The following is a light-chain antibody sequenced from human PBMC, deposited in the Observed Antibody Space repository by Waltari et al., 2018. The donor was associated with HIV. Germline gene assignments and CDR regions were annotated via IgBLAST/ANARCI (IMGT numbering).Light chain of an antibody. J-gene: IGLJ3*02. Sequence: QSLLTQPPSVSGAPGHNVTISCTGTSSNLGSGFDVHWYQFLPGIAPKLLIYGDSIRPSGVPDRCSGSKTDTTASLAITGLQAEDDGEYVCQSFDTSLRGLRVFGGGTQLTVL. CDR3: QSFDTSLRGLRV. CDR2: GDS. CDR1: SSNLGSGFD. V-gene: IGLV1-40*01.